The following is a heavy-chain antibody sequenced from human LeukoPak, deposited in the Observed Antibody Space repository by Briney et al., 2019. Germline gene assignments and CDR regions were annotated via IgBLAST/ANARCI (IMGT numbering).Heavy chain of an antibody. V-gene: IGHV3-21*01. CDR3: ARGPSGYHNT. Sequence: GGSLRLSCAASGFTFSTFAMIWVRQAPGKGLERVSSISSSSSYIYYADSVKGRFTISRDNAKNSLYLQMNSLRAEDTAVYYCARGPSGYHNTGGQGTLVTVSS. CDR2: ISSSSSYI. J-gene: IGHJ4*02. CDR1: GFTFSTFA. D-gene: IGHD5-12*01.